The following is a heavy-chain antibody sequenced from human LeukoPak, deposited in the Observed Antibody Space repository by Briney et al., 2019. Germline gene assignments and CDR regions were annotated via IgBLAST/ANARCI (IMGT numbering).Heavy chain of an antibody. V-gene: IGHV3-30*18. CDR3: AKSLYSSSCDY. Sequence: GGSLRLSCAASGFTFSSYGMHWVRQAPGKGLEWGAVISYDGSNKYYAEPVKGRFTISRDNSKNTLYLQMNSLRAEGTAVYYCAKSLYSSSCDYWGQGTLVTVSS. D-gene: IGHD6-13*01. J-gene: IGHJ4*02. CDR2: ISYDGSNK. CDR1: GFTFSSYG.